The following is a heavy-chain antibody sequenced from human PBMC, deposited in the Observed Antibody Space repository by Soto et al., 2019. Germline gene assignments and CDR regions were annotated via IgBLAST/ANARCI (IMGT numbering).Heavy chain of an antibody. J-gene: IGHJ4*02. CDR3: ARDPGELTFDY. Sequence: SETLSLSCAVYGGSFSGYYWSWIRQPPGKGLEWIGEINHSGSTNYNPSLKSRVTISIDTSKNQFSLKLSSVTAADTAVYYCARDPGELTFDYWGQGTLVTVSP. V-gene: IGHV4-34*01. CDR2: INHSGST. CDR1: GGSFSGYY. D-gene: IGHD1-1*01.